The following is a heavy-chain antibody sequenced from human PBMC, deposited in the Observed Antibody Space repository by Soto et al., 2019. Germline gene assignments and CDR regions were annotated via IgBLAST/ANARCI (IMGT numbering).Heavy chain of an antibody. V-gene: IGHV6-1*01. CDR3: ARDTDGYNCADS. Sequence: SQTLSLTCAISGDTVSNNSAAWGWIRQSPSRGLEWLGRTYYRSKWYNDYAESVKSRITVNADTSKNQFSLQLSSVTPEDAAVYYYARDTDGYNCADSWGQGTLLTVSS. CDR2: TYYRSKWYN. D-gene: IGHD5-12*01. CDR1: GDTVSNNSAA. J-gene: IGHJ4*02.